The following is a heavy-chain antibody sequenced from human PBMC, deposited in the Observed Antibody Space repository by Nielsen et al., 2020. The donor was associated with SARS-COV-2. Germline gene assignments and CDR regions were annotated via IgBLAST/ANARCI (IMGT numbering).Heavy chain of an antibody. CDR2: IKQDGSEK. J-gene: IGHJ6*03. D-gene: IGHD5-18*01. Sequence: VRQMPGKGLEWVANIKQDGSEKYYVDSVKGRFTISRDNAKNSLYLQMNSLRAEDTAVYYCARDQKRWVDTAMAYYYYMDVWGKGTTVTVPS. V-gene: IGHV3-7*05. CDR3: ARDQKRWVDTAMAYYYYMDV.